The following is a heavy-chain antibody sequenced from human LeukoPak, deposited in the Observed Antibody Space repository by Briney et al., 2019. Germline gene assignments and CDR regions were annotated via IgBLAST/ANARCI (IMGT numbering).Heavy chain of an antibody. CDR3: ARGPTVVPPSYYCYYGMDV. CDR2: MNPNSGNT. V-gene: IGHV1-8*01. D-gene: IGHD2-2*01. CDR1: GYTFTSYD. Sequence: ASVKVSCKASGYTFTSYDINWVRQATGQGLEWMGWMNPNSGNTGYAQKFQGRVTMTRNTSISTAYMELSSLRSEDTAVYYCARGPTVVPPSYYCYYGMDVWGQGTTVTVSS. J-gene: IGHJ6*02.